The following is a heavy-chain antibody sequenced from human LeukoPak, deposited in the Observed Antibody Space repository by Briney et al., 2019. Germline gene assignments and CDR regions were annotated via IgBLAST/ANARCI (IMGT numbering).Heavy chain of an antibody. J-gene: IGHJ4*02. CDR3: AREGGDYVPAPNDY. CDR1: GYTFTSYD. CDR2: FNTNTGNP. D-gene: IGHD4-17*01. Sequence: ASVKVSCKASGYTFTSYDINWVRQTTGQGLEWMGWFNTNTGNPTYAQGFTGRFVFSLDTSVSTAYLQISSLKAEDTAVYYCAREGGDYVPAPNDYWGQGTLVTVSS. V-gene: IGHV7-4-1*02.